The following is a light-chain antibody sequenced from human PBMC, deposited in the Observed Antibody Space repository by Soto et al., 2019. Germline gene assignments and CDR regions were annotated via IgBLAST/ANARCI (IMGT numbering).Light chain of an antibody. J-gene: IGKJ1*01. CDR2: GAS. V-gene: IGKV3-20*01. Sequence: EIVYTQSPGTLSLSPGERATLSCRASQSVSSSYLAWYQQKPGQAPMLLIYGASSRATGIPDRFSGSGSGTDFTLTISRLEPEDYAVYYCQQYGIARTFGQGTKVDIK. CDR1: QSVSSSY. CDR3: QQYGIART.